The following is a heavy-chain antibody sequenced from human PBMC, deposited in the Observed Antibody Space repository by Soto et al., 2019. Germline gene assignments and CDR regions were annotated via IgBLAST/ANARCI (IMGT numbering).Heavy chain of an antibody. CDR2: ISGSGGST. Sequence: EVQLLESGGGLVQPGGSLRLSCAASGFTFSSYAMSWVRKAPGKGLEWVSAISGSGGSTYYADSVKGRFTISRDNSKNTLYLQMNSLRAEDTAVYYCAKDLSGSSGSEYFQHWCQGTLVTVSS. V-gene: IGHV3-23*01. J-gene: IGHJ1*01. CDR3: AKDLSGSSGSEYFQH. CDR1: GFTFSSYA. D-gene: IGHD3-22*01.